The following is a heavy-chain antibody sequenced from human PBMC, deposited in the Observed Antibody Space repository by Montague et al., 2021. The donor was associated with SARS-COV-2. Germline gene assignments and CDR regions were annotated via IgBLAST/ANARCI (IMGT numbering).Heavy chain of an antibody. CDR2: INHSGGT. V-gene: IGHV4-34*01. Sequence: SETLSLTCAVYGGSFSGYCWNWIRQPPGKGLGWIGEINHSGGTNYNPSLKSRGTISIDTYKDQFSLKLSSVTAADTAVYYCARGLLGPLDDWGQGTLVTVSS. CDR3: ARGLLGPLDD. J-gene: IGHJ4*02. CDR1: GGSFSGYC.